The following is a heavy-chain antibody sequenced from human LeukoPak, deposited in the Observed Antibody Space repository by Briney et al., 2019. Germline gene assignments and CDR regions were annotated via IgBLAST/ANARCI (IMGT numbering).Heavy chain of an antibody. CDR1: GGSISSYY. D-gene: IGHD2-15*01. J-gene: IGHJ5*02. CDR2: IYYSGST. CDR3: ASIVVVAATGGWFDP. V-gene: IGHV4-59*08. Sequence: PSETLSLTCTVSGGSISSYYWSWIRQPPGKGLEWIGYIYYSGSTNYNPSLKSRVTISVDTSKNQISLKLSSVTAADTAVYYCASIVVVAATGGWFDPWGQGTLVTVSS.